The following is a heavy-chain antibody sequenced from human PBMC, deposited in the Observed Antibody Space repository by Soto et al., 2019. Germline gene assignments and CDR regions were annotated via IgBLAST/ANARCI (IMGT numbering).Heavy chain of an antibody. J-gene: IGHJ4*02. CDR2: IGLSNSDT. D-gene: IGHD3-16*02. V-gene: IGHV3-23*01. Sequence: EVQLLESGGGLVQPGGSLRLSCADSGFSFKTYGMTWVRQAPGKGLEGVAHIGLSNSDTYYADSVKGRFTISRDNSNNMVYLQMDSLRDADTAVYYCVKGGAYCYNDCTRSYWGRGTLVTVSS. CDR3: VKGGAYCYNDCTRSY. CDR1: GFSFKTYG.